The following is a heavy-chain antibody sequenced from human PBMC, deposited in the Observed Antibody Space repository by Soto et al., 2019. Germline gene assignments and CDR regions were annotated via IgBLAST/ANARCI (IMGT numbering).Heavy chain of an antibody. CDR1: GFTFSSYA. D-gene: IGHD4-17*01. J-gene: IGHJ4*02. V-gene: IGHV3-23*01. CDR2: ITGSGGST. Sequence: GGSLRLSCAAPGFTFSSYAMSWVRQAPGKGLEWVSAITGSGGSTYYADSVKGRFTISRDNSKNTLYLQMNSLRAEDTAVYYCAKVSNYGDYVHYWGQGTLVTVSS. CDR3: AKVSNYGDYVHY.